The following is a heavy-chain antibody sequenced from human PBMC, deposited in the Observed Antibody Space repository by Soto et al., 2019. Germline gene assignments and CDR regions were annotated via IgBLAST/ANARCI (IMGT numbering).Heavy chain of an antibody. CDR3: ARVSSSWYKDYFDY. CDR1: GGTFSKYA. Sequence: SVKVSCKASGGTFSKYAISWVRQAPGQGLEWMGGIIPIFGTTNYAQRFQGRVTITADESTSTAYMELSSLRSEDTAVYYCARVSSSWYKDYFDYWGQGTLVTVSS. CDR2: IIPIFGTT. V-gene: IGHV1-69*13. J-gene: IGHJ4*02. D-gene: IGHD6-13*01.